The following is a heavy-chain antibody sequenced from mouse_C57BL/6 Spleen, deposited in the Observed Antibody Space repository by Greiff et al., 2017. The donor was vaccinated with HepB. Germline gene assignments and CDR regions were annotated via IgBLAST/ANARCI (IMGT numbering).Heavy chain of an antibody. CDR1: GYAFSSSW. V-gene: IGHV1-82*01. D-gene: IGHD3-2*02. CDR3: ARQLRSPYYFDY. CDR2: IYPGDGDT. J-gene: IGHJ2*01. Sequence: QVQLQQSGPELVKPGASVKISCKASGYAFSSSWLNWVKQRPGKGLEWIGRIYPGDGDTNYNGKFKGKATLTAAKSSSAAYMHLRSLSSEDSAVCFCARQLRSPYYFDYWGQGTTLTVSS.